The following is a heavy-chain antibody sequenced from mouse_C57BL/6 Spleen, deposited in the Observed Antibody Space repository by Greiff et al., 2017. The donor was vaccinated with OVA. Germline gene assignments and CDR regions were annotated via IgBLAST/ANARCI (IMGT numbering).Heavy chain of an antibody. CDR2: ISNGGGST. CDR3: ARHDYDAWFAY. V-gene: IGHV5-12*01. CDR1: GFTFSDYY. Sequence: EVKLMESGGGLVQPGGSLKLSCAASGFTFSDYYMYWVRQTPENRLEWVAYISNGGGSTYYPDTVKGRFIISRDNAKNTLYLQMSRLKSEDTAMYYCARHDYDAWFAYWGQGTLVTVSA. D-gene: IGHD2-4*01. J-gene: IGHJ3*01.